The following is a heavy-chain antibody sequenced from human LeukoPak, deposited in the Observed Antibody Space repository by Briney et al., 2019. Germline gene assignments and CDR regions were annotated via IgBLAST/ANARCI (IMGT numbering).Heavy chain of an antibody. CDR1: GFTFSSYC. J-gene: IGHJ3*02. CDR2: VNQYGSEK. D-gene: IGHD3-10*01. CDR3: ARDTITKMRGANTGAFDI. Sequence: PGESLRLSCAASGFTFSSYCMSWGRHAPGTGQGRVANVNQYGSEKYYVDSVKGRFTISRDNAKNSLYLKMNSLRAEDTAVYYCARDTITKMRGANTGAFDIWGQGAMVTVSS. V-gene: IGHV3-7*01.